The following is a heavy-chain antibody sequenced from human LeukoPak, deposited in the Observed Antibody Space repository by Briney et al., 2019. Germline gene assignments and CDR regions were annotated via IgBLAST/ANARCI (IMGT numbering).Heavy chain of an antibody. CDR3: ARPRRDGYNSHHDAFDI. CDR2: IYPGDSDT. CDR1: GYSFTSYW. Sequence: GESLKISCKGSGYSFTSYWIGWVRQMPGKGLEWMGIIYPGDSDTRYSPSFQGQVTISADKSISTAYLQWSSLKASDTAMYYCARPRRDGYNSHHDAFDIWGQGTMVTVSS. D-gene: IGHD5-24*01. J-gene: IGHJ3*02. V-gene: IGHV5-51*01.